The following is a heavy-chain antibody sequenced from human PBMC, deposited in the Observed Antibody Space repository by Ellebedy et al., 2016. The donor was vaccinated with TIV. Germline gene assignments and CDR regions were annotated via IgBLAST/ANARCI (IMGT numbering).Heavy chain of an antibody. CDR1: GFTFSGYW. D-gene: IGHD3-10*01. J-gene: IGHJ4*02. CDR3: ARDDPGYGELLVH. CDR2: INENGILK. Sequence: GGSLRLSCAASGFTFSGYWMTWVRQAPGKGLEWVAQINENGILKTYGDSVKGRFTVSRDNANNYLYLQMNTLRVEDTAVYYCARDDPGYGELLVHWGQGTLVTVSS. V-gene: IGHV3-7*03.